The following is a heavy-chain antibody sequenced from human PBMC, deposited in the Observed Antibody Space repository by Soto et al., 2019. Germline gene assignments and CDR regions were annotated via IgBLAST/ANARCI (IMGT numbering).Heavy chain of an antibody. D-gene: IGHD6-13*01. CDR1: GGSISRGGYY. CDR3: ARARGAAAGNDAFDI. Sequence: SETLSLTCTVSGGSISRGGYYWSWIRQHPGKGLEWIGYIYYSGSTYYNPSLKSRATISVDTSKNQFSLKLSSVTAADTAVYYCARARGAAAGNDAFDIWGQGTMVTVSS. V-gene: IGHV4-31*03. CDR2: IYYSGST. J-gene: IGHJ3*02.